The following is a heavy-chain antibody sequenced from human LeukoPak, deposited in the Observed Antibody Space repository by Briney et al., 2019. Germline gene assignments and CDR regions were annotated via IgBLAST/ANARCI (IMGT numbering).Heavy chain of an antibody. V-gene: IGHV3-21*01. CDR1: GFTFSDSD. D-gene: IGHD6-19*01. CDR3: ARNLNSPIAVAGSDY. CDR2: ITPGATYI. Sequence: NPGGSLRLACAASGFTFSDSDMEWVRQAPGKGLEWLSSITPGATYIYYAGSVRGRFTVSRDDAKNSLFLQMNSLTAEDTALYYCARNLNSPIAVAGSDYWGQGTLVTVSS. J-gene: IGHJ4*02.